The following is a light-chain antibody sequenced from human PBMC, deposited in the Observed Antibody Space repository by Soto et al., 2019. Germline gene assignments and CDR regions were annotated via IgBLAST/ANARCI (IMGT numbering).Light chain of an antibody. CDR1: SSDVEGYNY. J-gene: IGLJ1*01. CDR2: DVT. Sequence: QSALTQPASVSGSPGQSITISCTGTSSDVEGYNYVSWYQHHPGKAPKLIIYDVTNRPSGVSNPFSGSKSGNTASLTISGLQPEDEADYYCSSYTSSNTRQIVFGTGIKLTVL. CDR3: SSYTSSNTRQIV. V-gene: IGLV2-14*03.